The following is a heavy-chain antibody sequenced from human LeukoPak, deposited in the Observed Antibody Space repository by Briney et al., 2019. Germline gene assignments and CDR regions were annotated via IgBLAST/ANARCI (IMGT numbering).Heavy chain of an antibody. D-gene: IGHD6-19*01. CDR1: GFTFGDYS. CDR2: IRSKAYGGTT. J-gene: IGHJ4*02. V-gene: IGHV3-49*04. Sequence: GGSLRLSCTTSGFTFGDYSMSWVRQAPGKGLEWVGFIRSKAYGGTTGCAASVKGRFTISRDDSKSIAYLQMNSLKPEDTAVYYCTRLSLGGWYPSYWGQGTLVTVSS. CDR3: TRLSLGGWYPSY.